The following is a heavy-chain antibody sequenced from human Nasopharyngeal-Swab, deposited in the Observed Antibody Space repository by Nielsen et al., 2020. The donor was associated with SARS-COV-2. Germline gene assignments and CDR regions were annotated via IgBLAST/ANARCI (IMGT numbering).Heavy chain of an antibody. CDR2: TNTDGSST. J-gene: IGHJ4*01. CDR3: ARDIGGFGGY. V-gene: IGHV3-74*01. CDR1: GFTFSTYW. D-gene: IGHD4-23*01. Sequence: GGSLRLSCAASGFTFSTYWMHWVRQAPGKGLVWVSRTNTDGSSTDYADSVKGRFTISRDNAKNTLYLQMNNLRPEDTAVYYCARDIGGFGGYWGQGTLVTVSS.